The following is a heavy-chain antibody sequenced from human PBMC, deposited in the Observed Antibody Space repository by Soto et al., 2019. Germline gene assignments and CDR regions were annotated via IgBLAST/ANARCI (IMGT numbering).Heavy chain of an antibody. CDR3: ARGADILTGYYYYYYGMDV. Sequence: GGSLRLSCAASGVTFSSDSMNWVRQAPGKGLEWVSSISSSSSYIYYADSVKGRFTISRDSAKNSLYLQMNSLRAEDTAVYYCARGADILTGYYYYYYGMDVWGQGT. D-gene: IGHD3-9*01. J-gene: IGHJ6*02. V-gene: IGHV3-21*01. CDR2: ISSSSSYI. CDR1: GVTFSSDS.